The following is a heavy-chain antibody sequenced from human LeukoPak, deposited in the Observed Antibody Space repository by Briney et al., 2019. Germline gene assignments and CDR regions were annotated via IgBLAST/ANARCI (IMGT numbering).Heavy chain of an antibody. V-gene: IGHV1-18*01. CDR1: GYTFTSYG. CDR2: ISAYNGNT. Sequence: ASVTVSFMVSGYTFTSYGISWVRQAPGQGLEWMGWISAYNGNTNYAQKLQGRVTMTTDTSTSTAYMELRSLRSDDTAVYYCARDSDYYYDSSAWGFDYWGQGTLVTVSS. D-gene: IGHD3-22*01. CDR3: ARDSDYYYDSSAWGFDY. J-gene: IGHJ4*02.